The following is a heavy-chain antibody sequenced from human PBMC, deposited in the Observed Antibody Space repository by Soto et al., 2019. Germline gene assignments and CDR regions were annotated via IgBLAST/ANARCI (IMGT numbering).Heavy chain of an antibody. CDR1: GFTFSGYA. Sequence: EVQLLESGGGLVQPGVSLRLSCVASGFTFSGYAMNWVRQAPGKGLEWVSSISGSGGSTHNADSVKGRFTISRDNSKSTLYLQMNSLRAEDTAVYYCAKGLAAPGTQFGYWGQGTLVTVSS. V-gene: IGHV3-23*01. J-gene: IGHJ4*02. CDR2: ISGSGGST. D-gene: IGHD6-13*01. CDR3: AKGLAAPGTQFGY.